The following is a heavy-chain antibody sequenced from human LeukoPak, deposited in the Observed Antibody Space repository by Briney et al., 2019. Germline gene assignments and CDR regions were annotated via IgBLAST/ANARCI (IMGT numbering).Heavy chain of an antibody. CDR3: ARSSGSYDY. Sequence: ASVKVSPKASRYTFTSYGISWVRQAPGQRLECRGWIRALNGNTNYAQKLQGRVTMTTDTSMSTAYMELRSLRSDDTAVYYCARSSGSYDYWGQGTLVTVSS. V-gene: IGHV1-18*01. CDR2: IRALNGNT. CDR1: RYTFTSYG. J-gene: IGHJ4*02. D-gene: IGHD1-26*01.